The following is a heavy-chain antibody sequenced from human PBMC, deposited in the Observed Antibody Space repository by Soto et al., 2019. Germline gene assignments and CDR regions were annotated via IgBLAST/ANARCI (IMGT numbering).Heavy chain of an antibody. J-gene: IGHJ4*02. CDR1: GFTFSSYV. CDR2: ISKDGNSK. Sequence: QVQLVESGGGVVQPGRSLRLSCAASGFTFSSYVIHWVRQAPGKGLEWVVVISKDGNSKHYGDSVKGRFTISRDNSKNTLYLQMNSLRGEDTAVYYCARSYCGDDCALDYWGQGTLVTV. D-gene: IGHD2-21*02. V-gene: IGHV3-30-3*01. CDR3: ARSYCGDDCALDY.